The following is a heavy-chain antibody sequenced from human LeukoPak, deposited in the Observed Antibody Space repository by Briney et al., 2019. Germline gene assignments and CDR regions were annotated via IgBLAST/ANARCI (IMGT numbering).Heavy chain of an antibody. CDR2: IYTSGST. CDR1: DGAISSYY. D-gene: IGHD6-19*01. V-gene: IGHV4-4*07. J-gene: IGHJ5*01. CDR3: ARVGSSGWFDY. Sequence: SETLSLTCTVSDGAISSYYWSRIRQPAGKGLEWIGRIYTSGSTNYNPSLKSRVTTSVDTSKNQFSLKLSSVTAADTAVYYCARVGSSGWFDYWGQGTLVTVSS.